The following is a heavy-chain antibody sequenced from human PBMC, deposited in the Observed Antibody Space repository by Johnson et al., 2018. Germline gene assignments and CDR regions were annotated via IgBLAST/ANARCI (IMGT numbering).Heavy chain of an antibody. Sequence: VQLQEAAAEVKEPGESLRISCKGSGYDFSGHWIAWVRQMPGKGLEWMGIIYPDDSDTRYSPSFQGQVTISADKSISTADLPWRSLKASDSAMYYCGGVGCSSNHVRVCLDYWGQGSLVTVST. V-gene: IGHV5-51*01. J-gene: IGHJ4*02. CDR3: GGVGCSSNHVRVCLDY. D-gene: IGHD2-2*01. CDR1: GYDFSGHW. CDR2: IYPDDSDT.